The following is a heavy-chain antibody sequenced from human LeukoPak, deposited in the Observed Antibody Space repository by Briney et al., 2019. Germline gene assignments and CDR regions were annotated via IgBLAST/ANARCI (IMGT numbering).Heavy chain of an antibody. V-gene: IGHV1-8*01. D-gene: IGHD4-17*01. Sequence: GASVKASCKASGYTFTSYDINWVRQATGQGLEWMGWMNPNSGNTGYAQKFQGRVTMTRNTSISTAYMELSSLRSEDTAVYYCARVSMTTGIFVMDVWGQGTTVTVSS. CDR1: GYTFTSYD. CDR2: MNPNSGNT. J-gene: IGHJ6*02. CDR3: ARVSMTTGIFVMDV.